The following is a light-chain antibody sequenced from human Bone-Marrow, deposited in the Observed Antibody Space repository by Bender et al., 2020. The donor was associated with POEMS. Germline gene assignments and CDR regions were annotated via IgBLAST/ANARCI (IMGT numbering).Light chain of an antibody. CDR2: YDD. J-gene: IGLJ3*02. CDR1: SSNIGNHG. Sequence: QSVVTQPPSLSEAPRQRVTISCSGSSSNIGNHGVNWYQQLPGEAPKLLIYYDDLLTTGVSARFSPSKSGTSASLAISELQSEDEALYYCSAWDATLSGWVFGGGTKLTVL. CDR3: SAWDATLSGWV. V-gene: IGLV1-36*01.